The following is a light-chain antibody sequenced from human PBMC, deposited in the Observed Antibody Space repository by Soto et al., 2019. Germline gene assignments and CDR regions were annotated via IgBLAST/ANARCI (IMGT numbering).Light chain of an antibody. Sequence: SQMPQSPTSRFSPRGDRIRITCQASQDIGKSLNWYQQKPGKAPRLLIYDASSLETGVPPRFSGSGSGTDFAFTISSLQPEDIATYYCQKYDNLPLFGQGSKVDI. CDR3: QKYDNLPL. J-gene: IGKJ2*01. V-gene: IGKV1-33*01. CDR1: QDIGKS. CDR2: DAS.